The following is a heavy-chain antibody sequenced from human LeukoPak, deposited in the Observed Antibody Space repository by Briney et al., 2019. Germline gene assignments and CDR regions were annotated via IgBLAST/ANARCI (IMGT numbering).Heavy chain of an antibody. CDR3: AREDYYGSGNYVAWGGSFDV. Sequence: GGSLRLSCAASGFPFSSYWMTWVRQAPGKGLEWVANIKQDGGEKYYVDSVKGRFTTPETTPRIQCLQMNSLRAEDTAVYYCAREDYYGSGNYVAWGGSFDVWGQGTTVTVSS. CDR1: GFPFSSYW. V-gene: IGHV3-7*01. J-gene: IGHJ6*02. CDR2: IKQDGGEK. D-gene: IGHD3-10*01.